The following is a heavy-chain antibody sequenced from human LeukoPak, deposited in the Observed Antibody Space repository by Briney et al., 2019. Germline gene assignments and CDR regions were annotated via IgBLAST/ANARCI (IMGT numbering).Heavy chain of an antibody. V-gene: IGHV3-30*04. CDR3: ARDMHAPRMATPIDY. CDR2: ISYDGSNK. J-gene: IGHJ4*02. CDR1: GFTFSSYA. D-gene: IGHD5-24*01. Sequence: GGSLRLSCAASGFTFSSYATHWVRQAPGKGLEWVAVISYDGSNKYYADSVKGRFTISRDNSKNTLYLQMNSLRAEDTAVYYCARDMHAPRMATPIDYWGQGTLVTVSS.